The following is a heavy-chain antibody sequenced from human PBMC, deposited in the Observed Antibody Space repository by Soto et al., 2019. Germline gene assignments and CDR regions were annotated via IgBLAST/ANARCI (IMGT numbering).Heavy chain of an antibody. CDR2: IYKSATT. J-gene: IGHJ5*01. CDR3: ARGRYCLTGRCFPNRFES. D-gene: IGHD7-27*01. V-gene: IGHV4-30-4*01. Sequence: PSETLSLTCSVSGDSISNLDYFWAWIRQPPGQALEYIGYIYKSATTYYNPSFESRVAISVDTSKSQFSLNVTSVTAADTAVYFCARGRYCLTGRCFPNRFESWGQGALVTVSS. CDR1: GDSISNLDYF.